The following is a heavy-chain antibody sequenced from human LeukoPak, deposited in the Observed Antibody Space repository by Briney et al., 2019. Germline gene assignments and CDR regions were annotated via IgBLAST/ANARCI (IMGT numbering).Heavy chain of an antibody. CDR1: GFTFSRYD. CDR3: AKESGYYHVSPFDY. D-gene: IGHD2/OR15-2a*01. CDR2: ISGSGGTT. J-gene: IGHJ4*02. Sequence: GGSLRLSCAVSGFTFSRYDMSWVRQAPGKGLEWVSGISGSGGTTYYADSVKGRFTISRDNSKSTLYLQMNSLRVEDTAVYYCAKESGYYHVSPFDYWGQGTLVTVSS. V-gene: IGHV3-23*01.